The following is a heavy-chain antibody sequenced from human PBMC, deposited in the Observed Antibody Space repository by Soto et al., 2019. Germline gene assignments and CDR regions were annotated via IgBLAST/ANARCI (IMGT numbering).Heavy chain of an antibody. CDR1: GYTFTSYG. D-gene: IGHD6-19*01. V-gene: IGHV1-18*01. CDR2: ISAYNGNT. Sequence: QVQLVQSGAEVKKPGASVKVSCKASGYTFTSYGISWVRQAPGQGLEWMGWISAYNGNTKYAQKHQGRVTMTTDTSTSTASMELRSLRSDDTAVYSCARDLAVALGEVWGQGTTVTVSS. CDR3: ARDLAVALGEV. J-gene: IGHJ6*02.